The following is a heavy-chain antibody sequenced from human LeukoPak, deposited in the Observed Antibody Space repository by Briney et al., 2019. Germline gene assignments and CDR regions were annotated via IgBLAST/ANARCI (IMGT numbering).Heavy chain of an antibody. V-gene: IGHV1-46*01. CDR3: ARTGGIIAGTDY. CDR2: INPSGGST. D-gene: IGHD6-13*01. Sequence: ASVKVSCKASGYTFTSYYMHWVRQAPGQGLEWMGIINPSGGSTGYAQKFQGRVTMTRDMSTSTVYMELSSLRSEDTAVYYCARTGGIIAGTDYWGQGTLVTVSS. J-gene: IGHJ4*02. CDR1: GYTFTSYY.